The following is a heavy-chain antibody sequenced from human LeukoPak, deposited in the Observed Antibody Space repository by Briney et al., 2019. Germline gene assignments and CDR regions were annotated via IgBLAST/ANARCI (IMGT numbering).Heavy chain of an antibody. CDR3: AKDLVHRIQLWLQNYYYGMDV. CDR2: ISYDGSNK. J-gene: IGHJ6*02. CDR1: GFTFSSYA. V-gene: IGHV3-30*04. Sequence: PGRSLRLSCAASGFTFSSYAMHWVRQAPGKGLEGGAVISYDGSNKYYADSVKGRFTISRDNSKNTLYLQMNSLRAEDTAVYYCAKDLVHRIQLWLQNYYYGMDVWGQGTTVTVSS. D-gene: IGHD5-18*01.